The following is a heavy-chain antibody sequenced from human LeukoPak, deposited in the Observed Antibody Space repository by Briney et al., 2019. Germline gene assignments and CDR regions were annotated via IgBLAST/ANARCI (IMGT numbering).Heavy chain of an antibody. J-gene: IGHJ6*03. CDR1: GFNFNNFA. V-gene: IGHV3-23*01. CDR2: ITGSGGNT. Sequence: GGSLRLSCAASGFNFNNFAMTWVRQAPGKGLEWVSDITGSGGNTYYADSVKGRFTISRDNSKNTLYLQMNSLRAEDTAVYYCAKHRGMAYYHYNMDVWAKGTTVTVSS. CDR3: AKHRGMAYYHYNMDV. D-gene: IGHD5-24*01.